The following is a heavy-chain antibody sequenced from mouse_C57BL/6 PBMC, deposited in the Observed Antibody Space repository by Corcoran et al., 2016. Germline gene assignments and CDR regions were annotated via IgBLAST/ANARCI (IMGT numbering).Heavy chain of an antibody. CDR2: INPNNGGT. Sequence: EVQLQQSGPELVKPGASVKISCKASGYTFTDYYMNWVKQSHGKSLEWIGDINPNNGGTSYNQKFKGKATLTVDKSSSTAYMELRSLTSEDSAVYYCARTIVARAMDYWGQGTSVTVSS. CDR1: GYTFTDYY. J-gene: IGHJ4*01. V-gene: IGHV1-26*01. CDR3: ARTIVARAMDY. D-gene: IGHD1-1*01.